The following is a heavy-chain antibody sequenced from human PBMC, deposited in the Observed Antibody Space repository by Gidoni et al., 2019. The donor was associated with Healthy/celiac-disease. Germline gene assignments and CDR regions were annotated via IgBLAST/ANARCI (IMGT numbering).Heavy chain of an antibody. CDR1: GGSISSGSYY. CDR2: IYTSGST. J-gene: IGHJ1*01. V-gene: IGHV4-61*02. D-gene: IGHD6-13*01. CDR3: ARGEVSSWSAIYFQH. Sequence: QVQLQESGPGLAKPSQTLSLTCTVSGGSISSGSYYWSWIRQPAGKGLEWIGRIYTSGSTNYNPSLKSRVTISVDTSKNQFSLKLSSVTAADTAVYYCARGEVSSWSAIYFQHWGQGTLVTVSS.